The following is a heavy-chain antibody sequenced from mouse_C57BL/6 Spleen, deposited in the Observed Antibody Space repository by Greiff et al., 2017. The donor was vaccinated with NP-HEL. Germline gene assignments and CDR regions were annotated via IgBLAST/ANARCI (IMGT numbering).Heavy chain of an antibody. Sequence: EVQLQQSGPELVKPGASVKISCKASGYSFTDYNMNWVKQSNGKSLEWIGVINPNYGTNSYNQKFKGKATLTVDQSSSPAYMQLNSLTSEDSAVYYCARRGGRLGYYFDYWGQGTTLTVSS. CDR1: GYSFTDYN. CDR2: INPNYGTN. CDR3: ARRGGRLGYYFDY. J-gene: IGHJ2*01. V-gene: IGHV1-39*01.